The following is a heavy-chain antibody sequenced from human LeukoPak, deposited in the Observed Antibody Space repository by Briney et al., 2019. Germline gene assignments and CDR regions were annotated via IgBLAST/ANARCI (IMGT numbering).Heavy chain of an antibody. CDR3: ARDRAVAGLFDP. Sequence: GGSLRLSCEASGFTFSINWMSWVRQAPGKGLEWVANIKEDGSEKDYVDSVKGRFIISRDNVKNSLYLQMNSLRPEDTAMYYCARDRAVAGLFDPWGQGTLVTVSS. CDR2: IKEDGSEK. V-gene: IGHV3-7*01. D-gene: IGHD6-19*01. J-gene: IGHJ5*02. CDR1: GFTFSINW.